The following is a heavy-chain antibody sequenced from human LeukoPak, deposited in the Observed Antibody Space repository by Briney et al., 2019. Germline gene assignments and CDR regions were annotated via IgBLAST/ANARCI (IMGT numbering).Heavy chain of an antibody. CDR1: GDSISSGNYY. J-gene: IGHJ3*02. V-gene: IGHV4-61*02. CDR3: ARDLIQDAFDI. Sequence: PSETLSLTCTVSGDSISSGNYYWSWIRQPAGKGLEWIGRIYTGGSSNYNPSHKRRVTISVDTSKNQFSLTLSSVTAADTAVYYCARDLIQDAFDIWGQGTMVTVSS. CDR2: IYTGGSS.